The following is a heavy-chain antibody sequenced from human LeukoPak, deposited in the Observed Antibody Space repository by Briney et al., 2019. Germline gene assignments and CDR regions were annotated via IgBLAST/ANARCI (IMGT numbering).Heavy chain of an antibody. Sequence: GGSLRLSCAASGFTFSSYSMNWVRQAPGKGLEWVSSISSSSSYIYYADSVKGRFTISRDNAKNSLYLQMNSLRAEDTAVYYCASGYYDSSGYYEYFQHWGQGTLVTVSS. D-gene: IGHD3-22*01. V-gene: IGHV3-21*01. CDR1: GFTFSSYS. J-gene: IGHJ1*01. CDR3: ASGYYDSSGYYEYFQH. CDR2: ISSSSSYI.